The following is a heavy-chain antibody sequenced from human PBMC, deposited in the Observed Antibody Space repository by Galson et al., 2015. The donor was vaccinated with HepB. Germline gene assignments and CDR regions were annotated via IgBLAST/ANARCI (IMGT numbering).Heavy chain of an antibody. CDR3: AKGYTSSWLRGSDY. Sequence: SLRLSCAASGFSFSNNGMHWVRQAPGKGLEWVAVISYDGSAKYYADSVKGRFTISRDNSKNTLYLQMNSLRAEDTAVYYCAKGYTSSWLRGSDYWGQGTLVTVSS. D-gene: IGHD6-13*01. V-gene: IGHV3-30*18. CDR1: GFSFSNNG. J-gene: IGHJ4*02. CDR2: ISYDGSAK.